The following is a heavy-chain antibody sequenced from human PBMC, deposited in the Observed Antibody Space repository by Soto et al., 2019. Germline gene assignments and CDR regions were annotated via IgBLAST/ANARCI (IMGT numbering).Heavy chain of an antibody. D-gene: IGHD3-22*01. J-gene: IGHJ5*02. Sequence: GASVKVSCKASGFTFTSSAVQWVRQARGQRLEWIGWIVVGSGNTNYAQKFQERVTITRDMSTSTAYIELSSLRSEDTAVYYCAADFGDSSGYYYSWGQGTLVTVSS. CDR1: GFTFTSSA. V-gene: IGHV1-58*01. CDR3: AADFGDSSGYYYS. CDR2: IVVGSGNT.